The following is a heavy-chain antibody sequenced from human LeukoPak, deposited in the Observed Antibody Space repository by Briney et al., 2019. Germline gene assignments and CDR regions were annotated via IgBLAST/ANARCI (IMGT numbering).Heavy chain of an antibody. CDR1: GFTFSKFP. D-gene: IGHD1-1*01. Sequence: GGSLRFSCAASGFTFSKFPMGWVRQAPGRGLEWVSAISASGDVTFYADSLRGRFTISRDNTKSTLYLQMNGLRAEDTAIFYCAKSLFTSATGTGRAFHIWGQGTRVTVSS. J-gene: IGHJ3*02. CDR2: ISASGDVT. CDR3: AKSLFTSATGTGRAFHI. V-gene: IGHV3-23*01.